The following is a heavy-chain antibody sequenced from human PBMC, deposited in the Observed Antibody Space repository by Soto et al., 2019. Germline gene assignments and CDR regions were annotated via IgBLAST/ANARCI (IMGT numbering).Heavy chain of an antibody. CDR2: ISYDGSNK. CDR3: ARDRKYYGSGSYDTSYFDD. J-gene: IGHJ4*02. D-gene: IGHD3-10*01. CDR1: GFTFSSYA. V-gene: IGHV3-30-3*01. Sequence: QVQLVESGGGVVQPGRSLRLSCAASGFTFSSYAMHWVRQAPGKGLEWVAVISYDGSNKYYADSVKGRFTISRDNSKNTLYLQMNSLRAEDTAVYYCARDRKYYGSGSYDTSYFDDWCQGTLVTVSS.